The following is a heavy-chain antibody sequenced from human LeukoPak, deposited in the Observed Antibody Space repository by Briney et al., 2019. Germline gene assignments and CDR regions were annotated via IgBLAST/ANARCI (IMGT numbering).Heavy chain of an antibody. CDR2: IRSKAYGGTT. CDR1: GFTFSSYA. Sequence: GGSLRLSCAASGFTFSSYAMSWFRQAPGKGLEWVGFIRSKAYGGTTEYAASVKGRFTISRDDSKSIAYLQMNSLKTEDTAVYYCTRAGDRITMVRGVIIDDYWGQGTLVTVSS. J-gene: IGHJ4*02. CDR3: TRAGDRITMVRGVIIDDY. V-gene: IGHV3-49*03. D-gene: IGHD3-10*01.